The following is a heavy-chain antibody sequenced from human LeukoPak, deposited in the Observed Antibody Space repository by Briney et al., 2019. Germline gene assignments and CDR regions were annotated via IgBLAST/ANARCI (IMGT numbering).Heavy chain of an antibody. CDR2: ISGSGGST. D-gene: IGHD6-19*01. Sequence: GGSLRLSCAASGFAFSNYAVSWVRQAPGKGLEGVSAISGSGGSTYYADSVKGRFTISRDNSKNTLFLQMNSLRAEDTAVYYCATEFKLPVVGTVAFAIWGQGTMVTVSS. CDR3: ATEFKLPVVGTVAFAI. J-gene: IGHJ3*02. CDR1: GFAFSNYA. V-gene: IGHV3-23*01.